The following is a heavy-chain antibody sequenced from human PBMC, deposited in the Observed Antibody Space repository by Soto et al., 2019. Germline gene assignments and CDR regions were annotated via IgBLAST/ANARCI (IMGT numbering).Heavy chain of an antibody. D-gene: IGHD6-13*01. CDR1: GDSISSYS. Sequence: QVQLQVSGPGLVKPSETLSLTCTVSGDSISSYSWSWIRQPPGKGLEWIGNIHYNGNTKYSPSLKSRVTXPXXXSXXHFSLKLISVTTADTAVYFCASEGNLGSWIQPLDSWGQGTLVTVSS. CDR3: ASEGNLGSWIQPLDS. CDR2: IHYNGNT. J-gene: IGHJ4*02. V-gene: IGHV4-59*01.